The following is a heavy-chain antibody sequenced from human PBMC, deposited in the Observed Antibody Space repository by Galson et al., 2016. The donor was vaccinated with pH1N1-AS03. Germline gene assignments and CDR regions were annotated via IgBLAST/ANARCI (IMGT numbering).Heavy chain of an antibody. CDR1: GFSFGTFG. J-gene: IGHJ5*02. Sequence: SLRLSCAGSGFSFGTFGMYWVRQAPGRGLEWVASIWYDGSNKYYLDSVKGRFTISRGNSQDTLYLQMNSLRADDTAAYYCAKDRVSSTSYRFDPWGQGTLVIVSS. CDR2: IWYDGSNK. V-gene: IGHV3-33*06. D-gene: IGHD2-2*01. CDR3: AKDRVSSTSYRFDP.